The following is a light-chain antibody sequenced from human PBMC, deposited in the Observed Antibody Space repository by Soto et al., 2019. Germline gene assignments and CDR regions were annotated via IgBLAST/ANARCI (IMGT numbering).Light chain of an antibody. CDR2: GTS. Sequence: EVVLTQSPDTLSLSPGETATLSCRASQAVTGNYLAWYQQKPGQAPRLLIYGTSNRATGIPDRFSGSGSGTDFTLTISRLEPEDFAVYNCQQCGPSLRYTFGQGTKLEIK. V-gene: IGKV3-20*01. J-gene: IGKJ2*01. CDR1: QAVTGNY. CDR3: QQCGPSLRYT.